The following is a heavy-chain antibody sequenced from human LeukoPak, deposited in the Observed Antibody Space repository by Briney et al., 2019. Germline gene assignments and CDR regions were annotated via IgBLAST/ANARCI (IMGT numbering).Heavy chain of an antibody. CDR2: ISAYNGNT. V-gene: IGHV1-18*01. CDR1: GGTFSRYA. D-gene: IGHD3-10*01. J-gene: IGHJ5*02. CDR3: ARGRDYYGSGSRLNWFDP. Sequence: ASVKVSCKASGGTFSRYAISWVRQAPGQGLEWMGWISAYNGNTNYAQKLQGRVTMTTDTSTSTAYMELSSLRSEDTAVYYCARGRDYYGSGSRLNWFDPWGQGTLVTVSS.